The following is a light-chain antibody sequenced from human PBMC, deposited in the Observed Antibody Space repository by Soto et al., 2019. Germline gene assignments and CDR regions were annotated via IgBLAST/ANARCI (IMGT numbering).Light chain of an antibody. CDR3: CSYAGSYSWV. J-gene: IGLJ3*02. CDR1: GSDVGAYKY. CDR2: DVS. V-gene: IGLV2-11*01. Sequence: QSVLTQPRSVSGSPGQSVTISCTGTGSDVGAYKYVSWYQQHPGKAPKFIIYDVSERPSGVPDRFSGSKSGDTASLTISGLQVDDEADYYCCSYAGSYSWVFGGGTKLTVL.